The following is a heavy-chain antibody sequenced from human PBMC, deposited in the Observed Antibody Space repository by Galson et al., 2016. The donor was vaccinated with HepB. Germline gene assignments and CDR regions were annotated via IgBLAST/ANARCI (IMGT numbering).Heavy chain of an antibody. J-gene: IGHJ4*02. V-gene: IGHV3-53*01. D-gene: IGHD3-10*01. CDR3: SNQNYNSGADY. Sequence: SLRLSCAGSGFNVSRNYLTWVRQAPGKGLEWVSLIYSGGDTYYADSVKGRFTLFRDNSKNTLFLQMNSLRDEDTAMYYRSNQNYNSGADYWGQGTLVTVSS. CDR1: GFNVSRNY. CDR2: IYSGGDT.